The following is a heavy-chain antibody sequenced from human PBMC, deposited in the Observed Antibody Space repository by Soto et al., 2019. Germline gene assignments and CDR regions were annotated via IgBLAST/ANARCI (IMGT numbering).Heavy chain of an antibody. Sequence: ASVEVSCKACGYTFTSYYMHWVRQATGQGLEWMGIINPSSGSTSYAQKCQGRVTMTRDTSTSTVYMELSSLRSEDTAVYSCSSEIEVVAAIYDYYHGMDVWGQGTTVTVS. CDR1: GYTFTSYY. J-gene: IGHJ6*02. D-gene: IGHD2-21*02. V-gene: IGHV1-46*01. CDR2: INPSSGST. CDR3: SSEIEVVAAIYDYYHGMDV.